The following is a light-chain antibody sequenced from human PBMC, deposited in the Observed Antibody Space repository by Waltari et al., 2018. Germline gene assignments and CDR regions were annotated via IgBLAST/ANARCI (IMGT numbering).Light chain of an antibody. CDR2: PAS. Sequence: EIVMTQSPATLSVSPGERATLSCRPSQSISIYLAWFRQKPGQAPRLLIYPASTRATGIPAWLRGSGSGTEFTLTISSLQSEDFAVYYCQQYYDGRTFGQGTKLEIK. CDR3: QQYYDGRT. CDR1: QSISIY. J-gene: IGKJ2*01. V-gene: IGKV3-15*01.